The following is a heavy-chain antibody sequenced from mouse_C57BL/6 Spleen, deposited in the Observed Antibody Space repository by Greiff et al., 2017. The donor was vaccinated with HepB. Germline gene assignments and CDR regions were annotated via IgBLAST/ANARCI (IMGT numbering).Heavy chain of an antibody. CDR1: GFTFSSYA. Sequence: EVKLQESGGGLVKPGGSLKLSCAASGFTFSSYAMSWVRQTPEKRLEWVATISDGGSYTYYPDNVKGRFTISRDNAKNNLYLQMSHLKSEDTAMYYCATNWSFAYWGQGTLVTVSA. J-gene: IGHJ3*01. D-gene: IGHD4-1*01. CDR2: ISDGGSYT. V-gene: IGHV5-4*03. CDR3: ATNWSFAY.